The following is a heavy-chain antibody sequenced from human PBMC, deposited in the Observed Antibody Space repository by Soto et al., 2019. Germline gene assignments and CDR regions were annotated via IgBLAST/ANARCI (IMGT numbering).Heavy chain of an antibody. Sequence: GGSLRLSCAASGFTFSSYWMHWVRQAPGKGLVWVSRINSDGSSTSYADSVKGRFTISRDNAKNTLYLQMNSLGAEETAVYYCARVRGSGWYGGLYYFDYWGQGTLVTVSS. J-gene: IGHJ4*02. CDR1: GFTFSSYW. CDR3: ARVRGSGWYGGLYYFDY. V-gene: IGHV3-74*01. CDR2: INSDGSST. D-gene: IGHD6-19*01.